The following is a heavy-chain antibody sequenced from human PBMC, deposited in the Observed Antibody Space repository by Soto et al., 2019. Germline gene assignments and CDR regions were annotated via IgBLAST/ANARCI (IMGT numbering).Heavy chain of an antibody. V-gene: IGHV1-46*01. Sequence: ASVKVSCKASGYTFTSTWMHWVRQAPGQGLEWMGIINPYGGAATYAEKFQGRVTISVDTSKNQFSLKLNSVISADTAVYYCARGHRDGYRSGSLDSWGRGTLVTVSS. CDR3: ARGHRDGYRSGSLDS. J-gene: IGHJ4*02. CDR1: GYTFTSTW. CDR2: INPYGGAA. D-gene: IGHD5-12*01.